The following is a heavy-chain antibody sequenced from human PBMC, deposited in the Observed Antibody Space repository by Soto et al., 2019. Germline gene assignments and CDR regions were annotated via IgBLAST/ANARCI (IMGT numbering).Heavy chain of an antibody. CDR1: GFTFSSYD. CDR3: ARPLWRDDYNWGYFDL. J-gene: IGHJ2*01. V-gene: IGHV3-30*14. CDR2: ISYDGSNK. D-gene: IGHD4-4*01. Sequence: QVQLVESGGGVVQPGRSLRLSCAASGFTFSSYDMHWVRQAPGKGLEWVAVISYDGSNKYYADSVKGRFTISRDNSKNTLYLEMNSLRAEDTAVYYCARPLWRDDYNWGYFDLWGRGTRGTVSS.